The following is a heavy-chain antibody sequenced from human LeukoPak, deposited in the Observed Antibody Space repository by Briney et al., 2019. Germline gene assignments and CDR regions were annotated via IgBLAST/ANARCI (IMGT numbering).Heavy chain of an antibody. J-gene: IGHJ3*02. D-gene: IGHD3-16*01. Sequence: GGSLRLSCAASGFTFSSYAMSWVRQAPGKGLEWVSVISGSGGSRKYADSVKGRFTISRDNSKNTLDLQMSSLRVEDTAVYYCAKSHLQRGGSAFDIWGQGTMVTVSS. CDR1: GFTFSSYA. CDR3: AKSHLQRGGSAFDI. CDR2: ISGSGGSR. V-gene: IGHV3-23*01.